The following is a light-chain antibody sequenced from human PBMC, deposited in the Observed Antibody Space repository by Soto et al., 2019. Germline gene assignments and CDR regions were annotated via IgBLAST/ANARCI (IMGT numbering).Light chain of an antibody. CDR2: SNN. CDR1: SSNIGSYT. J-gene: IGLJ2*01. V-gene: IGLV1-44*01. Sequence: QSVLTQPPSASGTPGQRVTISCSGSSSNIGSYTVNWYQQLPGTAPKLLIYSNNQRPSGVPDLFSGSKSGTSASLAISGLQAEVEADYYCAAWDDSLNGVVFGGGTKLTVL. CDR3: AAWDDSLNGVV.